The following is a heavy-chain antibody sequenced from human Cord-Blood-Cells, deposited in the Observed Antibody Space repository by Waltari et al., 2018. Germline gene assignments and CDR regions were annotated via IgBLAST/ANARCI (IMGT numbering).Heavy chain of an antibody. CDR1: GGSISSSSYY. V-gene: IGHV4-39*01. J-gene: IGHJ4*02. D-gene: IGHD3-10*01. CDR3: ASYGSGSYYNGNFDY. Sequence: QLQLQESGPGLVKPSETLSLTCTVSGGSISSSSYYWGWIRQPPGKGLEWIGSIYYSGSTYYNPSLNSRVTISVDTSKNQFSLKLSSVTAADTAVYYCASYGSGSYYNGNFDYWGQGTLVTVSS. CDR2: IYYSGST.